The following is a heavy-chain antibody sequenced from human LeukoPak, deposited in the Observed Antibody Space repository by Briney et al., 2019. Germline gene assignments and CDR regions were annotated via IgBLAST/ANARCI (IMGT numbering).Heavy chain of an antibody. CDR1: GYTFTSYG. CDR2: ISAYNGNT. V-gene: IGHV1-18*01. D-gene: IGHD3-22*01. CDR3: ARWEYYYDSSGYYS. J-gene: IGHJ4*02. Sequence: GASVKVSCKASGYTFTSYGISWVRQAPGQGLEWMGWISAYNGNTNYAQKLQGRVTMTTDTSTSTAYMELRSLRSDDTAVYYCARWEYYYDSSGYYSCGQGTLVTVSS.